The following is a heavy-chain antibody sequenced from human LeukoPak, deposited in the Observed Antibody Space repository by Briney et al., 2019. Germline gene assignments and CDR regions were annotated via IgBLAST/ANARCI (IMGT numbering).Heavy chain of an antibody. J-gene: IGHJ5*02. Sequence: SETLSLTCAVYGGSFSGYYWSWIRQPPGKGLEWIGEINHSGSTNYNPSLKSRVTISVDTSKNQFSLKLSSVTAADTAVYYCARGRLSSGWYYTWGQGTLVTVSS. CDR3: ARGRLSSGWYYT. CDR2: INHSGST. D-gene: IGHD6-19*01. V-gene: IGHV4-34*01. CDR1: GGSFSGYY.